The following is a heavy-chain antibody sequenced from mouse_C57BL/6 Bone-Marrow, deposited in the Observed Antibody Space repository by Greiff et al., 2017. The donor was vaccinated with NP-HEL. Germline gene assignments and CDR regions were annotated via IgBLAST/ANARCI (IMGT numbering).Heavy chain of an antibody. V-gene: IGHV1-66*01. J-gene: IGHJ2*01. D-gene: IGHD1-1*01. Sequence: QVHVKQSGPELVKPGASVKISCKASGYSFTSYYIHWVKQRPGQGLEWIGWIYPGSGNTKYNEQFKGKATLTADTSSSTAYMQLSSLTSEDSAVYYCARGYYGSGNFDYWGQGTTLTVSS. CDR2: IYPGSGNT. CDR3: ARGYYGSGNFDY. CDR1: GYSFTSYY.